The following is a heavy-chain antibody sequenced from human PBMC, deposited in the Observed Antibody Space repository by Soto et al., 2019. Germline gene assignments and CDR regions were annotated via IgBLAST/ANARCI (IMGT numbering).Heavy chain of an antibody. CDR3: AKDIYRGGLGAFDI. V-gene: IGHV3-9*01. J-gene: IGHJ3*02. CDR2: ISWNSGSI. CDR1: GCTFDDYA. Sequence: PGGSLRLSCAASGCTFDDYAMHWVRQAPGKGLEWVSGISWNSGSIGYADSVKGRFTISRDNAKNSLYLQMNSLRAEDTALYYCAKDIYRGGLGAFDIWGQGTMVTVSS. D-gene: IGHD3-16*01.